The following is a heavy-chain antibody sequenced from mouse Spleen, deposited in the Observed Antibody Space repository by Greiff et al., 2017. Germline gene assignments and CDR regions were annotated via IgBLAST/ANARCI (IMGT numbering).Heavy chain of an antibody. Sequence: EVHLVESGGGLVQPGGSLRLSCATSGFTFTDYYMSWVRQPPGKALEWLGFIRNKANGYTTEYSASVKGRFTISRDNSQSILYLQMNTLRAEDSATYYCAREDYDYDVAMDYWGQGTSVTVSS. CDR3: AREDYDYDVAMDY. V-gene: IGHV7-3*02. J-gene: IGHJ4*01. CDR2: IRNKANGYTT. CDR1: GFTFTDYY. D-gene: IGHD2-4*01.